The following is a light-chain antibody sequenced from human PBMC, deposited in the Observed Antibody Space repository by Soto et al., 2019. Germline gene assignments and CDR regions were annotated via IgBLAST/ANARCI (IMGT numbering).Light chain of an antibody. Sequence: QSVLTQPRSASGTPGQRVTISCSGSSSNIGTDTVNWYQQLPGTAPKLLISNNNRRPSGVPDRFSGSKSGTSASLAIRGLQSEDEADYYCAAWDDSLNGRVFGGGTKVTVL. CDR1: SSNIGTDT. CDR3: AAWDDSLNGRV. J-gene: IGLJ2*01. V-gene: IGLV1-44*01. CDR2: NNN.